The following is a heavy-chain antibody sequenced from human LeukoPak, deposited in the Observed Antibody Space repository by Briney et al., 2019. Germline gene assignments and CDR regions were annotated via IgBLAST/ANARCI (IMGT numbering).Heavy chain of an antibody. D-gene: IGHD3-10*01. J-gene: IGHJ4*02. Sequence: GGSLRLSCAASGFTFSTYTMNWVRQAPGKGLEWLSHISSSSNTIYYADSVKGRFIISRDNAKNSLYLQMNSLRAEDTAVYYCARPMFYGSGSDVFDYWGQGTLVTVSS. V-gene: IGHV3-48*01. CDR1: GFTFSTYT. CDR3: ARPMFYGSGSDVFDY. CDR2: ISSSSNTI.